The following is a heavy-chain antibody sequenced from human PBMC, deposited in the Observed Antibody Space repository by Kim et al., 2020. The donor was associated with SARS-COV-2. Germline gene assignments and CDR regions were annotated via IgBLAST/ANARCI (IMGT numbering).Heavy chain of an antibody. D-gene: IGHD2-21*02. J-gene: IGHJ1*01. V-gene: IGHV1-69*13. CDR1: GGTFTNYA. CDR2: IIPILGTT. CDR3: AVMVLTVIQVECFHP. Sequence: SVKVSCKTSGGTFTNYAISWVRQAPGQGLEWLGGIIPILGTTNYAPKFQGRLTITAGESTSAAYMELSSLRSEDTAVYYCAVMVLTVIQVECFHPWGQG.